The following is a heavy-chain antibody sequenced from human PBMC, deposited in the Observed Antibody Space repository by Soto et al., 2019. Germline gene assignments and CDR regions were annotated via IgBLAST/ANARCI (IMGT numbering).Heavy chain of an antibody. Sequence: SQTLSLTCAISGDSVSSNSAGWNWIRQSPSRGLEWLGRTYYKSKWNNDYALSVKSRITINPDTSKNQFSLHLYSVTPEDTAVYYCTGITWFRGMDVWGQGTPVTVSS. J-gene: IGHJ6*02. CDR2: TYYKSKWNN. CDR1: GDSVSSNSAG. D-gene: IGHD3-10*01. V-gene: IGHV6-1*01. CDR3: TGITWFRGMDV.